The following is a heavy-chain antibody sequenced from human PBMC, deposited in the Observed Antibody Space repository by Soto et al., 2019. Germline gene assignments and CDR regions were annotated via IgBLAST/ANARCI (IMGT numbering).Heavy chain of an antibody. V-gene: IGHV5-10-1*01. CDR1: GYSFTSYW. D-gene: IGHD3-9*01. CDR3: ARGGPKDYDILTGPVYYYGMDV. Sequence: GESLKISCKGSGYSFTSYWISWVRQMPGKGLEWMGRIDPSDSYTNYSPSFQGHVTISADKSISTAYLQWSSLKASDTAMYYCARGGPKDYDILTGPVYYYGMDVWGKGTTVTVSS. CDR2: IDPSDSYT. J-gene: IGHJ6*04.